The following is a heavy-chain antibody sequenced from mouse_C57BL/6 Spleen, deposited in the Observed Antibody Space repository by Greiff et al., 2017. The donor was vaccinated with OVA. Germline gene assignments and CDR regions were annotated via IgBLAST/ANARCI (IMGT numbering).Heavy chain of an antibody. Sequence: EVKLMESGPGLVKPSQSLSLTCSVTGYSITSGYYWNWIRQFPGNKLEWMGYISYDGSNNYNPSLKNRISITRDTSKNQFFLKLNSVTTEDTATYYCAKGEFPWFAYWGQGTLVTVSA. CDR1: GYSITSGYY. CDR3: AKGEFPWFAY. V-gene: IGHV3-6*01. CDR2: ISYDGSN. J-gene: IGHJ3*01.